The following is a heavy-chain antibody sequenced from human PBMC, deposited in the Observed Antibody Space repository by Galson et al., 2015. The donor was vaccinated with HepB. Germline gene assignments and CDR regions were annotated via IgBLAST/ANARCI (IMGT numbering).Heavy chain of an antibody. D-gene: IGHD3-9*01. CDR1: GYTFTSYG. CDR3: ARDREDILTGYHSATFDY. CDR2: ISAYNGNT. J-gene: IGHJ4*02. V-gene: IGHV1-18*01. Sequence: SVKVSCKASGYTFTSYGISWVRQAPGQGLEWMGWISAYNGNTNYAQKLQGRVTMTTDTSTSTAYMELRSLRSDDTAVYYCARDREDILTGYHSATFDYWGQGTLVTVSS.